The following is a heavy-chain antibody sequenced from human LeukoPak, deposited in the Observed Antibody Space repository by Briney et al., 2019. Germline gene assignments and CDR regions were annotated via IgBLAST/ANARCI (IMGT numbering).Heavy chain of an antibody. CDR1: GYSFTSYW. D-gene: IGHD6-19*01. J-gene: IGHJ3*02. Sequence: GESLKISCKGSGYSFTSYWIGWVRQMPGKGLEWMGIIYPGDSDTRYGPSFQGQVTISADKSISTAYLQWSSLKASDTAMYYCARPVGTVAAQYDAFDIWGQGTMVTASS. CDR3: ARPVGTVAAQYDAFDI. V-gene: IGHV5-51*01. CDR2: IYPGDSDT.